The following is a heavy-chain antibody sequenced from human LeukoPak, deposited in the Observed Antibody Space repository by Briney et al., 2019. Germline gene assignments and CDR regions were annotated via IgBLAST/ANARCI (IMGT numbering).Heavy chain of an antibody. CDR3: TRPRSSYYDFWSGRNWFDP. D-gene: IGHD3-3*01. V-gene: IGHV3-73*01. CDR1: GFTFSGSA. CDR2: IRSKANSYAT. Sequence: GGSLRLSCAASGFTFSGSAVHWVRQASGKGLEWVGRIRSKANSYATAYAASVKGRFTISRDDSKNTAYLQMNSLKTEDTAVYYCTRPRSSYYDFWSGRNWFDPWGQGTLVTVSS. J-gene: IGHJ5*02.